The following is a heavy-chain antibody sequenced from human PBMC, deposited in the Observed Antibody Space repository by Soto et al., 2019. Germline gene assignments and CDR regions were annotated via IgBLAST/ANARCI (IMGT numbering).Heavy chain of an antibody. J-gene: IGHJ6*02. CDR3: ERGNKLINYYYYGMDV. CDR2: INHSGST. Sequence: SETLSLTCAVYGGSFSGYYWSWIRQPPGKGLEWIGEINHSGSTNYNPSLKSRVTISVDTSKNQFSLKLSSVTAAETAVYYCERGNKLINYYYYGMDVWGQGTTATVSS. CDR1: GGSFSGYY. V-gene: IGHV4-34*01. D-gene: IGHD1-26*01.